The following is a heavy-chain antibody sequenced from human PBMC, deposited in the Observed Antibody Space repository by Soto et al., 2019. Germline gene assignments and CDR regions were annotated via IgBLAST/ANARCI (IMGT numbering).Heavy chain of an antibody. D-gene: IGHD2-15*01. J-gene: IGHJ6*02. Sequence: QVQLVESGGGVVQPGRSLRLSCAASGFTFSGYAMHWVREAPGKGLEWVAVISYDGSNQYYADSVKGRFTISRDNSKNTLYLQMNSLRAEDTAVYYCARHCSVGSCYGIDVWGQGTTVTVSS. V-gene: IGHV3-30-3*01. CDR1: GFTFSGYA. CDR3: ARHCSVGSCYGIDV. CDR2: ISYDGSNQ.